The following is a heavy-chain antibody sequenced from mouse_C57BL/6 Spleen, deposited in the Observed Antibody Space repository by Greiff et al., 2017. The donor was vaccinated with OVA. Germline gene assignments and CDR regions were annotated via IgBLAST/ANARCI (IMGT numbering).Heavy chain of an antibody. CDR1: GYTFTSYW. D-gene: IGHD2-4*01. Sequence: QVQLQQSGAELVKPGASVKMSCKASGYTFTSYWITWVKQRPGQGLEWIGDIYPGSGSTNYNEKFKSKATLTVDTSSSTAYMQLSSLTSEDSAVYYCARGDDDSERAWFAYWGQGTLVTVSA. V-gene: IGHV1-55*01. J-gene: IGHJ3*01. CDR2: IYPGSGST. CDR3: ARGDDDSERAWFAY.